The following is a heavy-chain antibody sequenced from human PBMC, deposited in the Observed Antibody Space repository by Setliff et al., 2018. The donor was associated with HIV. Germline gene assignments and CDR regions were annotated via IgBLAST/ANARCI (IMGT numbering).Heavy chain of an antibody. Sequence: ASVKVSCKASGYTFSDYEIHWLRQAPGQGPEWLAWINTEPGGAYYTQHLQGRIWVTRDTSISTVYMEWSSLKSDATAIYYCATPEGGYTFNSDSSGSRYFDHWSQGTLVTVSS. CDR3: ATPEGGYTFNSDSSGSRYFDH. V-gene: IGHV1-2*02. D-gene: IGHD3-22*01. CDR2: INTEPGGA. CDR1: GYTFSDYE. J-gene: IGHJ4*02.